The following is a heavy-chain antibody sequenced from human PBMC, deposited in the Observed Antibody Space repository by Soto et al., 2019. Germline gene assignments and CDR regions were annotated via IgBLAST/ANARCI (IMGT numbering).Heavy chain of an antibody. Sequence: QVLLVQSGAEVKKPGASVKISCETPGYTFKSYIVQWVRQAPGQGPRWVGLINRSGGSTSYAEKYPGRVTVTRDTSTRPVYMDVSRLTSEDTAVYYCGRVRTIDYWSGYSPVDIWGQGTMVTASS. CDR3: GRVRTIDYWSGYSPVDI. D-gene: IGHD3-3*01. CDR2: INRSGGST. V-gene: IGHV1-46*02. J-gene: IGHJ3*02. CDR1: GYTFKSYI.